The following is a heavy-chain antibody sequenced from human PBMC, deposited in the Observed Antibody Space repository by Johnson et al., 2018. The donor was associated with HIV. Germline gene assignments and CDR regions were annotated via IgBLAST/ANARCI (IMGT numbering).Heavy chain of an antibody. D-gene: IGHD2-15*01. CDR1: GFTVSSNY. Sequence: VQLVESGGGVVQPGGSLRLSCAASGFTVSSNYMSWVRQAPGKGLEWVSVIYSDGSTHYADSVKGRFTISRDNSKNTLFLQMNSLRAEDTALYYCAREGDYSYVDAFDVWGQGTMVTVSS. V-gene: IGHV3-66*02. J-gene: IGHJ3*01. CDR2: IYSDGST. CDR3: AREGDYSYVDAFDV.